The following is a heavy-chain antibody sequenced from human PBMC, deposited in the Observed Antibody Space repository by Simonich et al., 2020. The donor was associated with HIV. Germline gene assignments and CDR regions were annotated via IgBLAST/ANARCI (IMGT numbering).Heavy chain of an antibody. D-gene: IGHD5-18*01. CDR1: GFTFSSSW. J-gene: IGHJ4*02. V-gene: IGHV3-7*01. CDR3: AKVKSQLWPSEVDY. CDR2: IKQAGSEK. Sequence: EVQLVESGGGLVQPGGYLRLSCAASGFTFSSSWRRWVRQAPGKGLKWVANIKQAGSEKYYADSVKGRFTISRDNAKSTLYLQMNSLRAEDTAMYYCAKVKSQLWPSEVDYWGQGTLVTVSS.